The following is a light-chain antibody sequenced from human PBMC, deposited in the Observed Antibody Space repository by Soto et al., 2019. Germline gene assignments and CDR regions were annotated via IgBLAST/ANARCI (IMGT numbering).Light chain of an antibody. CDR2: EVI. V-gene: IGLV2-8*01. CDR1: SSDIGGYNY. Sequence: QSVLTQPPSASGSPGQSVTISCTGTSSDIGGYNYVSWYQQHPGKAPKLMIYEVIKRPSGVPDRFSGSRSGNTASLTVSGRQAEDEADYYCSSYTGTNNLYVFGTGTQ. J-gene: IGLJ1*01. CDR3: SSYTGTNNLYV.